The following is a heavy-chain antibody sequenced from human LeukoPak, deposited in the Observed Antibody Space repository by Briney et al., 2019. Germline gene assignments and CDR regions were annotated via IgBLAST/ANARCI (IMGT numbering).Heavy chain of an antibody. CDR3: ARSLSQVYGGKGYFDY. D-gene: IGHD4-23*01. CDR2: ISASGGNT. CDR1: GVTFSSYA. Sequence: GGSLRLSCAASGVTFSSYAMSWVRQAPGRGLEWVSSISASGGNTYYADSVKGRFTISRDNSKNTLYLQVNSLRADDTAVYYCARSLSQVYGGKGYFDYWGQGTLVTVSS. V-gene: IGHV3-23*01. J-gene: IGHJ4*02.